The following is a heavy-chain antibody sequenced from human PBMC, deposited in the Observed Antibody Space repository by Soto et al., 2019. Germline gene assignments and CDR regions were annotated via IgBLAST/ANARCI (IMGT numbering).Heavy chain of an antibody. CDR1: GFTVSSNY. CDR2: IYSGGSR. V-gene: IGHV3-66*01. Sequence: EVQLVESGGGLVQPGGSLRLSCAASGFTVSSNYMSWVRQAPGKGLEWVPVIYSGGSRYYADSVKGRFTISRDNSKNTLYLQMNDLRAEDTAVYYCAREIAAAGTTVYWGQGTLVTVSS. CDR3: AREIAAAGTTVY. D-gene: IGHD6-13*01. J-gene: IGHJ4*02.